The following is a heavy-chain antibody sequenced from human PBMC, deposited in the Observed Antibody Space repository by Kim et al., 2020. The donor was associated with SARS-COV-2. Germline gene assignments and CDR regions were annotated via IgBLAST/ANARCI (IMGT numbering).Heavy chain of an antibody. CDR3: ARKEENDYGDYAGMDV. CDR2: IIPILGIA. D-gene: IGHD4-17*01. V-gene: IGHV1-69*04. CDR1: GGTFSSYA. Sequence: SVKVSCKASGGTFSSYAISWVRQAPGQGLEWMGRIIPILGIANYAQKFQGRVTITADKSTSTAYMELSSLRSEDTAVYYCARKEENDYGDYAGMDVWGQGTTVTVSS. J-gene: IGHJ6*02.